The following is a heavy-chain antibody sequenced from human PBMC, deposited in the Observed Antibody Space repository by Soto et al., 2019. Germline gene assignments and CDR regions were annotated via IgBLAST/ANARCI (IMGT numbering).Heavy chain of an antibody. D-gene: IGHD2-2*01. CDR1: GGKIITYG. CDR3: ARDEFSQLDS. CDR2: ISYTGGT. J-gene: IGHJ4*02. V-gene: IGHV4-59*01. Sequence: SVTLSLTCTVAGGKIITYGWSWIRQPPGKGLEWIGYISYTGGTYYKSSLKSRVTISLDTSKNHFSLKLSSVTAADTAVYYCARDEFSQLDSWGQGTLVTVSS.